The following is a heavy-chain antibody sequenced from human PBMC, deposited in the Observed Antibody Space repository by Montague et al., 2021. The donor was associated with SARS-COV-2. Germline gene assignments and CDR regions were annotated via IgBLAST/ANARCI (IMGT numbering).Heavy chain of an antibody. CDR3: ARFPTSYYYDSKAAPATPDAFDI. V-gene: IGHV4-39*01. J-gene: IGHJ3*02. Sequence: SETLSLTCTVSGGSISSSGYYWGWIRQPPGKGLGWIGSIYYSGSTYYNPSLKSRVTISVDTSKNQFSLKLSSVAAADTAVYYCARFPTSYYYDSKAAPATPDAFDIWGQGTMVTVSS. CDR2: IYYSGST. D-gene: IGHD3-22*01. CDR1: GGSISSSGYY.